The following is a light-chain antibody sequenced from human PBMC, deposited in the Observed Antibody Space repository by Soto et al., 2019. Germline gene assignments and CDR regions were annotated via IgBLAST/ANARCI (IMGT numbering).Light chain of an antibody. J-gene: IGKJ1*01. V-gene: IGKV1-12*01. Sequence: DIKMTQSPSSVSASVGDRVTITCRASQGISSWLAWYQHKPGKAPRLLIYVASSLQSGVPSRFSGSGSGTDFTLTISSLQPEDFATYYCQQANSFPWTFGQGTKVEIK. CDR2: VAS. CDR1: QGISSW. CDR3: QQANSFPWT.